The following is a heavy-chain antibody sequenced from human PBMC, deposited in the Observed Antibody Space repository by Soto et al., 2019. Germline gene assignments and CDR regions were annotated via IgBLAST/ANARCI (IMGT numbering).Heavy chain of an antibody. D-gene: IGHD1-26*01. Sequence: GGSLRLSCAASGFTFSSYGMHWVRQAPGKGLEWVAVISYDGSNKYYADSVKGRFTISRDNSKNTLYLQMNSLRAEDTAVYYCVTQWELRNYYFDYWGQGTLVTVSS. CDR2: ISYDGSNK. CDR3: VTQWELRNYYFDY. V-gene: IGHV3-30*03. CDR1: GFTFSSYG. J-gene: IGHJ4*02.